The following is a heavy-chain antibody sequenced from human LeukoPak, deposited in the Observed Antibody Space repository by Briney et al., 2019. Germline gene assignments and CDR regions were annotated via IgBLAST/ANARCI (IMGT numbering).Heavy chain of an antibody. J-gene: IGHJ5*02. CDR1: GGSISSSSYD. CDR2: IYYSGST. V-gene: IGHV4-39*01. CDR3: ARHVVRITIFGVVNNWFDP. D-gene: IGHD3-3*01. Sequence: PSETLSLTCTVSGGSISSSSYDWGWIRQPPGKGLEWIGSIYYSGSTYYNPSLKSRVTISVDTSKNQFSLKLSSVTAADTAVYYCARHVVRITIFGVVNNWFDPWGQGTLVTVSS.